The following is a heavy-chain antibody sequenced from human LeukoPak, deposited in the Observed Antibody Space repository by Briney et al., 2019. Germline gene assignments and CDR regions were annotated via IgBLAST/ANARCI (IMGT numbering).Heavy chain of an antibody. J-gene: IGHJ4*02. CDR2: ISAYNGNT. CDR3: ARDSFYSSSWYVDY. CDR1: GYTFTSYG. Sequence: GASVKVSCKASGYTFTSYGISWVRQAPGQGLEWMGWISAYNGNTNYAQKLQGRVTMTTDTSTSTAYMELRSLRSDDTAVYYCARDSFYSSSWYVDYWGQGTLVTVSS. D-gene: IGHD6-13*01. V-gene: IGHV1-18*01.